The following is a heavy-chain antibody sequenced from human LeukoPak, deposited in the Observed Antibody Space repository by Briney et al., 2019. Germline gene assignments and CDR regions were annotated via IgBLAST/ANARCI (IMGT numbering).Heavy chain of an antibody. CDR2: IYSGGST. CDR3: AKPSYYDFWSGSDAFDI. Sequence: PGGSLRLSCAASGFTVSSNYMSWVRQAPGKGLEWVSVIYSGGSTYYADSVKGRFTISRHNSKNTLYLQMNSLRAEDTAVYYCAKPSYYDFWSGSDAFDIWGQGTMVTVSS. J-gene: IGHJ3*02. V-gene: IGHV3-53*01. D-gene: IGHD3-3*01. CDR1: GFTVSSNY.